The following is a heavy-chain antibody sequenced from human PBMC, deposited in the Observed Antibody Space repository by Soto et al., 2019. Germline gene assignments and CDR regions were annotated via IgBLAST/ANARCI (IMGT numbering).Heavy chain of an antibody. V-gene: IGHV5-51*01. CDR1: GYRFRSSW. D-gene: IGHD3-10*01. CDR3: ARGPGDYYYGMDV. Sequence: GESLKISCKGSGYRFRSSWIGWVRQKPGKGLEWMGIIYPDDSDTRYSPSFQGQVTISADKSISTAYLQWSSLKASDTAMYYCARGPGDYYYGMDVWGQGTTVTVSS. J-gene: IGHJ6*02. CDR2: IYPDDSDT.